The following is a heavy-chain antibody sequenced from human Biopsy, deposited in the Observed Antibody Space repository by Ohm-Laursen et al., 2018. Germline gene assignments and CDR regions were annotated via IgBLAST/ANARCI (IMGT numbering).Heavy chain of an antibody. J-gene: IGHJ4*02. Sequence: SETLSLTCTVSDGSINSYYWNWIRQPPGKRLEWLGNIYYSGSTNFNPSLKSRVTISVDTSKNQFSLKLSSVTAADTAVYFCARGSSYGYDFDYWGQGTLVAVSS. CDR1: DGSINSYY. CDR2: IYYSGST. V-gene: IGHV4-59*13. D-gene: IGHD5-18*01. CDR3: ARGSSYGYDFDY.